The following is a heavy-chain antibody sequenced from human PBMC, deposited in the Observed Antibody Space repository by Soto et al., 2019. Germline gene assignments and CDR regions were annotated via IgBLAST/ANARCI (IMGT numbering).Heavy chain of an antibody. Sequence: PGESLKISCKGSGYSFTSYWIGCVRQMPGKGLEWMGIIYPGDSDTRYSPSFQGQVTISADKSISTAYLQWSSLKASDTAMYYCARHSGGNLPRTHFDYWGQGTLVTVSS. CDR2: IYPGDSDT. J-gene: IGHJ4*02. V-gene: IGHV5-51*01. CDR1: GYSFTSYW. CDR3: ARHSGGNLPRTHFDY. D-gene: IGHD2-15*01.